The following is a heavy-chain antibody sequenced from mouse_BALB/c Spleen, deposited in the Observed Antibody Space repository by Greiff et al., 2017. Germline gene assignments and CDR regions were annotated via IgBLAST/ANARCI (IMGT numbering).Heavy chain of an antibody. CDR2: ISSGSSTI. V-gene: IGHV5-17*02. Sequence: EVQGVESGGGLVQPGGSRKLSCAASGFTFSSFGMHWVRQAPEKGLEWVAYISSGSSTIYYADTVKGRFTISRDNPKNTLFLQMTSLRSEDTAMYYCARKEDDYEGFAYWGQGTLVTVSA. D-gene: IGHD2-4*01. J-gene: IGHJ3*01. CDR3: ARKEDDYEGFAY. CDR1: GFTFSSFG.